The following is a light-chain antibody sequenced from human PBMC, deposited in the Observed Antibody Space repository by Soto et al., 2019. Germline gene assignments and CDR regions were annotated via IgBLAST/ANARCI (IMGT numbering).Light chain of an antibody. V-gene: IGKV3-15*01. J-gene: IGKJ4*01. Sequence: EIVMTQSPGTLSVSPGERATLSCRASQSVSSNLAWYQQKPGQAPRLLIYAASTRATGTLARFSGSESGTEFTLTISSLQSEDFAVYYCQQYESWPPALTFGGGTRVELK. CDR2: AAS. CDR1: QSVSSN. CDR3: QQYESWPPALT.